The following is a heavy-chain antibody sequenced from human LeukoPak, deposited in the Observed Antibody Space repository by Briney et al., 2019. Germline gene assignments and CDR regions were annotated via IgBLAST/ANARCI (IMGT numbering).Heavy chain of an antibody. Sequence: ASVKVSCKASGYTFTGYYMHWVRQAPGQGLEWMGWINPNSGGRSYAQKFQGRVAMTRDTSISTAYMELSRLTSDDTAVYYCARDVSYEGDYWGQGTLVTVSS. CDR1: GYTFTGYY. CDR2: INPNSGGR. D-gene: IGHD5-18*01. V-gene: IGHV1-2*02. J-gene: IGHJ4*02. CDR3: ARDVSYEGDY.